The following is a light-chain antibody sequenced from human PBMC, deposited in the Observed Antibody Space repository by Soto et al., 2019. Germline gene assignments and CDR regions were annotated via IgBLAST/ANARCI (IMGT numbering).Light chain of an antibody. CDR3: QHYKK. V-gene: IGKV3-20*01. CDR2: GAS. J-gene: IGKJ1*01. Sequence: IMVTISVGTLSLSTGERATLSCRARQSVSSSYFAWFQQQPGQAPRVLIYGASSRATGIPDRFSGSGSGTDFSLTISRLEPQDFAVYYCQHYKKFGQATKVAIK. CDR1: QSVSSSY.